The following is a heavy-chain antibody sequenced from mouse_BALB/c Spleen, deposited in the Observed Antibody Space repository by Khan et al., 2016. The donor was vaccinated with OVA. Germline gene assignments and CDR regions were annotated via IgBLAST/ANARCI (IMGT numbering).Heavy chain of an antibody. V-gene: IGHV1S136*01. CDR3: DPVVNYCVSCAY. J-gene: IGHJ3*01. D-gene: IGHD1-1*01. CDR1: GYTFTSYV. Sequence: EVQLMESGPELVKPGASVKMSCKASGYTFTSYVMHWVKQKPGLGLEWIGYIYPFNDDTKYNEKFKGKATLTSDKSSSTAYMELSSLTSEDSAVFYCDPVVNYCVSCAYWGQGTLVTVSA. CDR2: IYPFNDDT.